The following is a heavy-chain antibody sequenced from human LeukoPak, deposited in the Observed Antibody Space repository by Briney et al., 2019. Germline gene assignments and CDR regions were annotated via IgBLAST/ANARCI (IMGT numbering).Heavy chain of an antibody. D-gene: IGHD3-10*01. V-gene: IGHV4-34*01. J-gene: IGHJ6*03. Sequence: PSETLSLTCAVYGGSFSGYYWSWIRQPPGKGLEWIGEINHSGSTNYNPSLKSRVTISVDTSKNQFSLRLSSVTAADTAVYYCARSPYMRSGSYCGVSYYMDVWGKGTTVTVSS. CDR1: GGSFSGYY. CDR2: INHSGST. CDR3: ARSPYMRSGSYCGVSYYMDV.